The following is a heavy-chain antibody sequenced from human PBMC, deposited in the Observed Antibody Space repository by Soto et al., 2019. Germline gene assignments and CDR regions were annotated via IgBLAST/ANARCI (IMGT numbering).Heavy chain of an antibody. D-gene: IGHD5-18*01. CDR1: DESFSGYF. CDR2: VSHSGST. J-gene: IGHJ6*02. V-gene: IGHV4-34*01. CDR3: SRLGYSFGYETYYYFYGLDV. Sequence: SETLSLTCGIYDESFSGYFWTWIRQPPGKGLEWIGEVSHSGSTNYNPSLKSRLTISLDTSEKEVSLRLSSVTAADTAVYYCSRLGYSFGYETYYYFYGLDVWGQGTTVT.